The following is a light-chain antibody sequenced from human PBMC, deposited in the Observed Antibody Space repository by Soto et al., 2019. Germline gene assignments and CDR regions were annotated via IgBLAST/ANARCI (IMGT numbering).Light chain of an antibody. CDR1: QGISSSY. CDR3: QQYGTSPRT. V-gene: IGKV3-20*01. CDR2: GAS. J-gene: IGKJ1*01. Sequence: EIVLTQSPGTLSLSPGEGATLSCRTSQGISSSYVAWYQQKPGQAPRLLIYGASSRATGIPDRFGGRGSGTDFTLTISRLEPADFAVYYCQQYGTSPRTFGQGTKVEVK.